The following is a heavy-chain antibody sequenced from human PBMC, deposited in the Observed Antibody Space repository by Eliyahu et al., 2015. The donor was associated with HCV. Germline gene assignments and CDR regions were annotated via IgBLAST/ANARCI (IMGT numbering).Heavy chain of an antibody. V-gene: IGHV3-21*06. D-gene: IGHD5-12*01. J-gene: IGHJ4*02. CDR1: GFTFNTYM. Sequence: EVQLVESGGGLVKPGGSLRLSCTASGFTFNTYMMNWVRQAPGKGLEWLSALSHSSSFIYYADSVRGRFTISRDNAKNSLYLQMNSLRAEDTAMYYCARDLGYSDYDDYWGRGTLVTVSS. CDR2: LSHSSSFI. CDR3: ARDLGYSDYDDY.